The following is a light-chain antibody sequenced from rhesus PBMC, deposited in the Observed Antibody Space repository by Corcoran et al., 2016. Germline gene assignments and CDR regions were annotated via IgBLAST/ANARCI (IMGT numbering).Light chain of an antibody. J-gene: IGKJ4*01. CDR2: GAS. CDR1: QSVSSY. CDR3: YQHGSGLT. Sequence: QAILTQSPATLSLSPGERATLSCRASQSVSSYLAWYQQKPGQAPRLLIYGASSRATGIPDRFSGSGSGTDFALTISAREPEDVGVYHCYQHGSGLTFGGGTKVEIK. V-gene: IGKV3-10*01.